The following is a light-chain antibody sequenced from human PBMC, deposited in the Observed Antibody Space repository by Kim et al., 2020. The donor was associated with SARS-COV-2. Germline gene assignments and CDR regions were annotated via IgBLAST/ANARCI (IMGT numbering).Light chain of an antibody. CDR2: DAS. J-gene: IGKJ2*01. CDR1: QSVSTS. V-gene: IGKV3-15*01. CDR3: QQYNDWPPYT. Sequence: EIVMTQSPATLSVSPGERATLSCRASQSVSTSLAWYQQKPGQAPRLLIYDASTRANGIPARFGGSGSGTEFTLTISSLQSEDFAVYFCQQYNDWPPYTFGQGTKLEI.